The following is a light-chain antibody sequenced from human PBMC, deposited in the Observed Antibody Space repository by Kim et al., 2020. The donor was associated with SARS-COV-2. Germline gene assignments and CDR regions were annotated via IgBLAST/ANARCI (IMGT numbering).Light chain of an antibody. Sequence: ASVGDRVTITCRASQSISSWLAWYQQKPGKAPKLLIYMSSSLESGVPPRFSGSGSGTEFTLTISSLQPDDFATYYCQQYSSYPWSFGQGTTVDIK. J-gene: IGKJ1*01. CDR3: QQYSSYPWS. CDR1: QSISSW. V-gene: IGKV1-5*03. CDR2: MSS.